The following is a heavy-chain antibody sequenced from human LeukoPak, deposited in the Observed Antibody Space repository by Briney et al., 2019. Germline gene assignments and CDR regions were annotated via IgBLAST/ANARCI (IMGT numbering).Heavy chain of an antibody. Sequence: GGSLRLSCAASGFTFSNYTMNWVRQAPGKGLEWVSSISSSSSYIHYADSVKGRFSISRDNAKNSLYLQMNSLRAEDTAVYYCARDPRNSGSYIYFDYWGQGTLVTVSS. V-gene: IGHV3-21*01. D-gene: IGHD1-26*01. CDR1: GFTFSNYT. CDR2: ISSSSSYI. J-gene: IGHJ4*02. CDR3: ARDPRNSGSYIYFDY.